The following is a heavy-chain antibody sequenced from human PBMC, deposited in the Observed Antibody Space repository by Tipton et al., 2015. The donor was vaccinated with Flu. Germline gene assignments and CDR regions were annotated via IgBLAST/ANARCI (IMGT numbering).Heavy chain of an antibody. V-gene: IGHV3-23*01. Sequence: SLRLSCAVSGFTFSIYAMSWVRQAPGKGLEWVSTISAYGGRTYYADSVKGRFTISRDYSKNMLFLQMNSLRAEDTAVYYCAKVIPELVAGLDYWGQGTLVSVSS. CDR2: ISAYGGRT. J-gene: IGHJ4*02. D-gene: IGHD6-19*01. CDR3: AKVIPELVAGLDY. CDR1: GFTFSIYA.